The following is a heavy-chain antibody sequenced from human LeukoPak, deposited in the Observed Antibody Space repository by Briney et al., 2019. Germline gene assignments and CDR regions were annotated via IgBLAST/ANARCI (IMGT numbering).Heavy chain of an antibody. V-gene: IGHV4-39*01. J-gene: IGHJ4*02. D-gene: IGHD3-22*01. CDR2: IYYSGST. Sequence: PSETLSLTCTVSGGSISSSSYYWGWIRQPPGKGLEWIGSIYYSGSTYYNPSLKSRVTRSVDTSKNQFSLKLRSLTAAYTAVYYCATLRGPEWAMIVVVITGFDYWGQRSLVTVSS. CDR1: GGSISSSSYY. CDR3: ATLRGPEWAMIVVVITGFDY.